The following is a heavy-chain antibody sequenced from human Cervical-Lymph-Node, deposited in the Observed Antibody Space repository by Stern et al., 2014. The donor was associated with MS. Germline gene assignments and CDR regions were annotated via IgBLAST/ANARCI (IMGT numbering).Heavy chain of an antibody. Sequence: ESGPAVVKPTQTLTLTCTFSGFSLSSDGMCVTWIRQPPGKALEWLAVIDWTNDKYYNTSLKARLTISKDTSKNQVFLTMTNIDPVDTATYYCARMVGATGYYYDVDVWGQGTTVTVSS. D-gene: IGHD1-26*01. CDR2: IDWTNDK. V-gene: IGHV2-70*13. CDR1: GFSLSSDGMC. CDR3: ARMVGATGYYYDVDV. J-gene: IGHJ6*02.